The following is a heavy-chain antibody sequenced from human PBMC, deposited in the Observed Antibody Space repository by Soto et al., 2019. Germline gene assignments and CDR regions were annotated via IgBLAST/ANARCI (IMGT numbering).Heavy chain of an antibody. J-gene: IGHJ3*02. D-gene: IGHD3-22*01. Sequence: VHLVQSGAEVKKPGASVKVSCKASGYTFTTYGINWVRQAPGQGLEWMGWISGYNGDTKSAQKFQGRVTVTTDTSTTTSYMELRSLTSDDTAMYYCARGDYYDSSSAFDIWGQGTMVTVSS. CDR1: GYTFTTYG. CDR2: ISGYNGDT. CDR3: ARGDYYDSSSAFDI. V-gene: IGHV1-18*04.